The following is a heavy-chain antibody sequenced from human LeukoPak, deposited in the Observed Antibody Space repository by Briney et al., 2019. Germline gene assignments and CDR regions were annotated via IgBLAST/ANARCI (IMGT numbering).Heavy chain of an antibody. CDR2: ISSSSSYI. V-gene: IGHV3-21*01. Sequence: GGSLRLSCAASGFTFSSYSMNWVRQAPGKGLEWVSSISSSSSYIYYADSAKGRFTISRDNAKNSLYLQMNSLRAEDTAVYYCARDREQWLAPTGWFDPWGQGTLVTVSS. CDR1: GFTFSSYS. D-gene: IGHD6-19*01. CDR3: ARDREQWLAPTGWFDP. J-gene: IGHJ5*02.